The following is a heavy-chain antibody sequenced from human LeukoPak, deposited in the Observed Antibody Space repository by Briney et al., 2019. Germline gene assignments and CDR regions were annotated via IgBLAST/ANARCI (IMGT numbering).Heavy chain of an antibody. CDR1: GGSISSYY. V-gene: IGHV4-59*12. CDR3: ARGREGVDFWSGYSSSYYYYMDV. CDR2: IYYSGST. Sequence: SETLSLTCTVSGGSISSYYWSWIRQPPGKGLEWIGYIYYSGSTNYNPSLKSRVTISVDTSKTQFSLKLSSVTAADTAVYYCARGREGVDFWSGYSSSYYYYMDVWGKGTTVTVSS. D-gene: IGHD3-3*01. J-gene: IGHJ6*03.